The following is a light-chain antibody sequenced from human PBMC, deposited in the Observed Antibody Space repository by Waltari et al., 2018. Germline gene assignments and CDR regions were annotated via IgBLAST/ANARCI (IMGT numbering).Light chain of an antibody. V-gene: IGKV3-20*01. J-gene: IGKJ2*03. CDR1: QSISSSY. CDR2: GAS. Sequence: ETVLTQSPGNLSLSPGERATLSCRASQSISSSYLAWYQHKPGQAPRLLIYGASSRATGTPDRFSGSGSGTDFTLTISRLEPEDFAVYYCQQYGSSPPYSFGQGTKLEIK. CDR3: QQYGSSPPYS.